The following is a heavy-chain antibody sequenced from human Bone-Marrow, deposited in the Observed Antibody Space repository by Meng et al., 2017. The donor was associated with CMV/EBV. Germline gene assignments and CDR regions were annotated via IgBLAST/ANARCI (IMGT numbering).Heavy chain of an antibody. Sequence: SETLSLTCAVYGGSFSGYYWSWIRQPPGKGLEWIGEINHSGSTNYNPSLKSRVTISVDTSKNPFSLKLSSVTAADTAVYYCASPYSSGYYSNGVVYWGQGNRV. CDR1: GGSFSGYY. CDR2: INHSGST. D-gene: IGHD3-22*01. J-gene: IGHJ4*02. CDR3: ASPYSSGYYSNGVVY. V-gene: IGHV4-34*01.